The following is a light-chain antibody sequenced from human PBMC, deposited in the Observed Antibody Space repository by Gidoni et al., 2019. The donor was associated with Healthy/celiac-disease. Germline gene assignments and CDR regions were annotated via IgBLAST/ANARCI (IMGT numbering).Light chain of an antibody. V-gene: IGLV2-11*01. CDR2: DVS. Sequence: QSALTKPRPVSGSPGQSVTISCTATSSDVGGYNYVSWYQQHPGKAPKLMIYDVSKRPSGVPDRFSGSKSGNTASLTISGLQAEDEADYYCCSYAGSYTWVFGGGTKLTGL. CDR3: CSYAGSYTWV. CDR1: SSDVGGYNY. J-gene: IGLJ3*02.